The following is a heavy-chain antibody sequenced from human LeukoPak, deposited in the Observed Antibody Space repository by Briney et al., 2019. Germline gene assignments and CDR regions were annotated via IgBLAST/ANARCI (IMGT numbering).Heavy chain of an antibody. J-gene: IGHJ4*02. CDR1: GGSISSSSYY. Sequence: SETLSLTCTVSGGSISSSSYYWGWIRQPPGKGLEWIGSIYYSGSTYYNPSLKSRVTISVDTSKNQFSLKLSSVTAADTAVYYCARLSGSYHRGYFDYWGQGTLVTVSS. D-gene: IGHD1-26*01. CDR2: IYYSGST. CDR3: ARLSGSYHRGYFDY. V-gene: IGHV4-39*01.